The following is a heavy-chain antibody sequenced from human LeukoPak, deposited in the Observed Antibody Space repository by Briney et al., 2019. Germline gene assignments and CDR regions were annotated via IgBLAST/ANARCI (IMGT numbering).Heavy chain of an antibody. Sequence: GRSLRLSRAASGFTFSSYAMHWVRQAPGKGLEWVAVISYDGSNKYYADSVKGRFTISRDNSKNTLCLQMNSLRAEDTAVYYCAREYGDYFWGQGTLVTVSS. D-gene: IGHD4-17*01. CDR1: GFTFSSYA. V-gene: IGHV3-30-3*01. J-gene: IGHJ4*02. CDR3: AREYGDYF. CDR2: ISYDGSNK.